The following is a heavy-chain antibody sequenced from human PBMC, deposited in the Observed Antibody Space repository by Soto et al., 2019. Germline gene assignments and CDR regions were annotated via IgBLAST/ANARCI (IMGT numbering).Heavy chain of an antibody. CDR1: GGTFSSYA. J-gene: IGHJ4*02. CDR3: ARERALGDDYGCKEGGWYFDY. CDR2: IIPIFGTA. V-gene: IGHV1-69*01. D-gene: IGHD4-17*01. Sequence: QVQLVQSGAEVKKPGSSVKVSCKASGGTFSSYAISWVRQAPGRGLEWMGGIIPIFGTANYAQKFQGRVTITADESTSTAYMELSSLRSEDTAVYYCARERALGDDYGCKEGGWYFDYWGQGTLVTVSS.